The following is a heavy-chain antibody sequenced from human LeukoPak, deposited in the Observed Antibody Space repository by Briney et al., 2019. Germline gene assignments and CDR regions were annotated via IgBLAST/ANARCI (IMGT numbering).Heavy chain of an antibody. J-gene: IGHJ4*02. Sequence: PGGSLRLSCAASGFTFDDYTMYWIRQAPGKGLEWVSAINWDGASRTYADSVKGRFSISRDNSKNSLYLQMNSLRRGDTALYYCVKGGGGLATITSLQYWGQGTLVTVSS. CDR1: GFTFDDYT. V-gene: IGHV3-43*01. CDR2: INWDGASR. D-gene: IGHD5-24*01. CDR3: VKGGGGLATITSLQY.